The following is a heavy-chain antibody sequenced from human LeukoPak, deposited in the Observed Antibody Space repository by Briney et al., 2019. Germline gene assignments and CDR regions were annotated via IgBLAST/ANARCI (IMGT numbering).Heavy chain of an antibody. V-gene: IGHV3-74*01. J-gene: IGHJ4*02. CDR3: AKWKYSNSGIDDY. D-gene: IGHD6-6*01. Sequence: PGGSLRLSCAASGFTFSSYWMYWVRQAPGKGLVWVSRINSDGSSTSYADSVKGRFTISRDNAKNMLYLQMNSLRAEDTAVYYCAKWKYSNSGIDDYWGQGTLVTVSS. CDR2: INSDGSST. CDR1: GFTFSSYW.